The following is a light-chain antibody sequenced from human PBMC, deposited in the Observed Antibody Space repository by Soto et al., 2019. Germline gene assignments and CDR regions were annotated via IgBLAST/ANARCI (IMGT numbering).Light chain of an antibody. CDR3: QQYNDWPPKHT. Sequence: EIVMTQSPATLSVSPGERATLSCRASQSVSNNIAWYQQKPGQAPRLLIYDASTRATGVPPRFSGSGSGTEFPLTISSLQSEDSAVYYCQQYNDWPPKHTFGQGTKLEIK. V-gene: IGKV3-15*01. CDR1: QSVSNN. J-gene: IGKJ2*01. CDR2: DAS.